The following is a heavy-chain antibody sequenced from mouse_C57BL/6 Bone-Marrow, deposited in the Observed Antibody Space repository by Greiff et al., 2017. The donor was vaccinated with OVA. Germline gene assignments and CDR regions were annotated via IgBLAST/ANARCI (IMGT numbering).Heavy chain of an antibody. Sequence: EVKLVESGGGLVKPGGSLKLSCAASGFTFSDYGMHWVRQAPEKGLEWVAYISSGSSTIYYADTVKGRFTISRDNAKNTLFLQMTSLRSEDTAMYYCARPRVGYAMDCWGQGTSVTVSS. CDR2: ISSGSSTI. CDR1: GFTFSDYG. CDR3: ARPRVGYAMDC. J-gene: IGHJ4*01. V-gene: IGHV5-17*01.